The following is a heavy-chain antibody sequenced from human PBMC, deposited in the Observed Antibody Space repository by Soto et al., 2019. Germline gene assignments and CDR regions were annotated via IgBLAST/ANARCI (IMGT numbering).Heavy chain of an antibody. D-gene: IGHD2-21*02. CDR1: GGSISSSSYF. V-gene: IGHV4-39*01. CDR2: IYYSGST. CDR3: ARHPSDFWFDP. J-gene: IGHJ5*02. Sequence: QLQLQESGPGLVKPSETLSLTCSVSGGSISSSSYFWGWIRQPPGKGLEWIGSIYYSGSTYYNPPLKSRVTVSVATSKNQFSVKLRSVTAADTAVYYCARHPSDFWFDPWGQGTLVTVSS.